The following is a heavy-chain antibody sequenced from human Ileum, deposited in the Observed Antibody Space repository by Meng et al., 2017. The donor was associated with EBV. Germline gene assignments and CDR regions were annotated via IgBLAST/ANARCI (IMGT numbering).Heavy chain of an antibody. CDR3: GRDQGRELINH. CDR2: VYHRGAT. V-gene: IGHV4-4*02. Sequence: QVHLQECGPGLVQPLAPLSLTCTAAGDSISSDIWWRWVRQPPGKGLEWIGEVYHRGATNYNPSLKSRVDISVDKSKNQFYLSLFSVTAADTAVYYCGRDQGRELINHWGQGTLVTVSS. J-gene: IGHJ4*02. D-gene: IGHD1-7*01. CDR1: GDSISSDIW.